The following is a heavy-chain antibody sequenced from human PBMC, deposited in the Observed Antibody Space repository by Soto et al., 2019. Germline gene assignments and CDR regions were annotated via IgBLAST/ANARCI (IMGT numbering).Heavy chain of an antibody. CDR1: GGSISSYY. V-gene: IGHV4-59*01. CDR2: IYYSGST. Sequence: SETLSLTCTVSGGSISSYYWSWIRQPPGKGLEWIGYIYYSGSTNYNPSLKSRVTISVDTSKNQFSLKLSSVTAADTAVYYCGRDTPISSIAARWYYFDYWGQGTLVTVSS. J-gene: IGHJ4*02. D-gene: IGHD6-6*01. CDR3: GRDTPISSIAARWYYFDY.